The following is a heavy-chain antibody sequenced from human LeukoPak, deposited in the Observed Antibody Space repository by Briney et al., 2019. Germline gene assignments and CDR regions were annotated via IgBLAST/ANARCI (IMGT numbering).Heavy chain of an antibody. D-gene: IGHD3-10*01. CDR3: VRHYYGSGTAKGYFQH. J-gene: IGHJ1*01. Sequence: SETLSLTCAVSGGSLSSYYWSWIRQPPGAGPEWIGYIYYTGSTNYNPSLKSRVTISLDSSTNQFSLNLNSLTTADTAVYYCVRHYYGSGTAKGYFQHWGQGTLVTVSS. V-gene: IGHV4-59*08. CDR1: GGSLSSYY. CDR2: IYYTGST.